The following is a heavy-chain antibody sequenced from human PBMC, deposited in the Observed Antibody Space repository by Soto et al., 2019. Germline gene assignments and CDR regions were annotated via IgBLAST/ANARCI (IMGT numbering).Heavy chain of an antibody. CDR2: TNHTGRT. D-gene: IGHD3-3*01. CDR3: ATRITGFGLLIPQFDP. J-gene: IGHJ5*02. V-gene: IGHV4-34*01. CDR1: GGSVNGYY. Sequence: SETLSLTCAVYGGSVNGYYWNWTRQPPGKRLEWIGETNHTGRTHYNPSLKSRVTMLVDTSKNQFSLRLSSVTAADTAIYYCATRITGFGLLIPQFDPWGQGTLVTVSS.